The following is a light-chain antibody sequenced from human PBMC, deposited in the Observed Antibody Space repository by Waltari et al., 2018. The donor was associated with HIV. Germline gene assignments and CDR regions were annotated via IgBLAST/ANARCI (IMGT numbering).Light chain of an antibody. CDR2: RDN. CDR3: SAWDRSLSAVV. Sequence: GLRQTATLTCTGNSDNVGNQGATWLQQHQGHPPKLLFYRDNKRPSGISERFSASRSGNTASLTITGLQPEDEADYICSAWDRSLSAVVFGGGTTLIVL. CDR1: SDNVGNQG. J-gene: IGLJ2*01. V-gene: IGLV10-54*04.